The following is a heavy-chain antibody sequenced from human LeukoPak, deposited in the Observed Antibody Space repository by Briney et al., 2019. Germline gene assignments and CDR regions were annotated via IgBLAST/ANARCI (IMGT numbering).Heavy chain of an antibody. D-gene: IGHD5-12*01. CDR2: ISVYNGYT. CDR1: GYTFSNYG. Sequence: ASVTVFCKASGYTFSNYGIAWVRQAPGQGLEWMGWISVYNGYTNYAQMFQGRVTMTTDTSTSTAFMELRSLTSDDTAVYYCARRRDGYNFYNYWGQGTLVTVSS. J-gene: IGHJ4*02. CDR3: ARRRDGYNFYNY. V-gene: IGHV1-18*01.